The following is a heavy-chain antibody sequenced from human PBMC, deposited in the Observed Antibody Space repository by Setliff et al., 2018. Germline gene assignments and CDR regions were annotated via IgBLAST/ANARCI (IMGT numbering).Heavy chain of an antibody. J-gene: IGHJ5*02. D-gene: IGHD6-13*01. Sequence: PSETLSLTCAVYGGSFSGYHWSWIRQPPGKGLEWIGEISHSGDPNYNPSLKSRVTISVDTSKNQFSLKVNSVTAADTAIYYCARRSQGRWYEVGWFDPWGQGTLVTVSS. CDR2: ISHSGDP. CDR1: GGSFSGYH. CDR3: ARRSQGRWYEVGWFDP. V-gene: IGHV4-34*01.